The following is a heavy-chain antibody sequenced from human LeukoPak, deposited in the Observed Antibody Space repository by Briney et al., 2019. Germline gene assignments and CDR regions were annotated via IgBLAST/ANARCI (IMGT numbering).Heavy chain of an antibody. Sequence: GGSLRLSCAASGFPFNSHHMNWVGQAPGKGLEWISYISSGSNAIYYAGSVKGRFHTSRDNATNSLYLHMNSLRDEDTAVYYCARDRPNWGIDCWGQGTLVTDSS. D-gene: IGHD7-27*01. CDR3: ARDRPNWGIDC. CDR2: ISSGSNAI. J-gene: IGHJ4*02. CDR1: GFPFNSHH. V-gene: IGHV3-48*02.